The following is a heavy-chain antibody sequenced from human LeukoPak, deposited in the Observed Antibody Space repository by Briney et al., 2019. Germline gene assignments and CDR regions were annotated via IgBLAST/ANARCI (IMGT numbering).Heavy chain of an antibody. D-gene: IGHD2-2*01. Sequence: ASVKVSCKASGYTFTSYGISWVRQAPGQGLEWMGGIIPIFGTANYAQKFQGRVTITADESTSTAYMELSSLRSEDTAVYYCARVLSQPAYYFDYWGQGTLVTVSS. CDR3: ARVLSQPAYYFDY. V-gene: IGHV1-69*13. J-gene: IGHJ4*02. CDR1: GYTFTSYG. CDR2: IIPIFGTA.